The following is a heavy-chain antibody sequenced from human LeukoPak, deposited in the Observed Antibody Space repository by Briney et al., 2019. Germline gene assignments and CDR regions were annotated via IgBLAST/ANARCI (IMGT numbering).Heavy chain of an antibody. Sequence: PGGSLRLSCAASGFTFNSYAMSWVRQAPGKGLEWVSAISGSGGSTYYADSVKSRFTISRDNSKNTLYLQMNSLRAEDTAVYYCAKGVHCSSTSCLACFDPWGQGTLVTVSS. J-gene: IGHJ5*02. D-gene: IGHD2-2*01. CDR1: GFTFNSYA. CDR2: ISGSGGST. V-gene: IGHV3-23*01. CDR3: AKGVHCSSTSCLACFDP.